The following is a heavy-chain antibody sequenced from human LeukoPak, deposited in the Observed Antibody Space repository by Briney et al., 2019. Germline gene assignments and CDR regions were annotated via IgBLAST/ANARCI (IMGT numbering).Heavy chain of an antibody. V-gene: IGHV3-11*01. CDR2: ISGSGTTI. CDR3: VRLLKGAKSYGYVDY. CDR1: GFTFSDYY. D-gene: IGHD3-16*01. Sequence: GGSLRLSCAASGFTFSDYYMSWIRQAPGKGLEWVSYISGSGTTIYNADSVKGRFTISRDNAKNSLYLQMSSLRAEDTAVYYCVRLLKGAKSYGYVDYWGQGTLVTVPS. J-gene: IGHJ4*02.